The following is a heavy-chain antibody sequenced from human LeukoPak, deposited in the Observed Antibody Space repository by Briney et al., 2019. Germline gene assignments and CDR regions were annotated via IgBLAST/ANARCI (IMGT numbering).Heavy chain of an antibody. D-gene: IGHD3-22*01. CDR1: GFTFSSYA. J-gene: IGHJ1*01. CDR2: ISGSGGST. CDR3: ARVVQSTDSSGLYLPEYFQH. V-gene: IGHV3-23*01. Sequence: GGSLRLSCAASGFTFSSYAMSWVRQAPGKGLEWVSAISGSGGSTYYADSVKGRFTISRDNSKNTLYLQMNSLRAEDTAVYYCARVVQSTDSSGLYLPEYFQHWGQGTLVTVSS.